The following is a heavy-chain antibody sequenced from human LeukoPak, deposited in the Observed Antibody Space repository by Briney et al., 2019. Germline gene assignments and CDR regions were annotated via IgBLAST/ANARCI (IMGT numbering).Heavy chain of an antibody. CDR1: GFTFSSYG. Sequence: GGSLRLSCAASGFTFSSYGMHWVRQAPGKGLEWVAVISYDGSNKYYEDSVKGRFTISRDNAKNTLYLEMNNLRAEDTAVYYCAKDLIRWRGSGWYCGFDIWGQGTMVTVSS. V-gene: IGHV3-30*18. CDR3: AKDLIRWRGSGWYCGFDI. D-gene: IGHD6-19*01. J-gene: IGHJ3*02. CDR2: ISYDGSNK.